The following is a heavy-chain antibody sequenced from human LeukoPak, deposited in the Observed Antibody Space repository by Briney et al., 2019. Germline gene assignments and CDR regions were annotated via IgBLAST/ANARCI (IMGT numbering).Heavy chain of an antibody. D-gene: IGHD3-16*01. V-gene: IGHV1-18*01. J-gene: IGHJ4*02. CDR3: ARVRGSAPSYYFDY. CDR2: ISVYNGNT. Sequence: ASVKVSCKASDYTFTSYGISWARQAPGQGLEWMGWISVYNGNTNYAQKLQGRVTMTTDTSTSTAYMELRSLRSDDTAVYYCARVRGSAPSYYFDYWGQGTLVTVSS. CDR1: DYTFTSYG.